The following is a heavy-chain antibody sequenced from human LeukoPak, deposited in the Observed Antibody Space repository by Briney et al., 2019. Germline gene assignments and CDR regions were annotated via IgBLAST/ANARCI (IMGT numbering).Heavy chain of an antibody. CDR2: IHYTGST. D-gene: IGHD2-21*02. V-gene: IGHV4-59*01. CDR3: ARTGGDCSSGLCYYAMDV. Sequence: SETLSLTCLVSGGSISGSHWSWIRQPPGKGLEWIGYIHYTGSTDYNPSLRSRVTLSIDMSKNQFSLRLSSVTAADTAVYYCARTGGDCSSGLCYYAMDVWGQGTTVTVS. CDR1: GGSISGSH. J-gene: IGHJ6*02.